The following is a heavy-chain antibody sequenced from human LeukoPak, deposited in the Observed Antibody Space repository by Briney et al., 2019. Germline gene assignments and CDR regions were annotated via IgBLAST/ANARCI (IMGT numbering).Heavy chain of an antibody. V-gene: IGHV3-7*01. Sequence: GRSLRLSCAASGFTFSSYWMSWVRQAPGKGLEWVANIKQDGSEKYYVDSVKGRFTISRDNAKNSLYLQMNSLRAEDTAVYYCARSHLDSSSWFNFDYWGQGTLVTVSS. CDR3: ARSHLDSSSWFNFDY. CDR2: IKQDGSEK. D-gene: IGHD6-13*01. J-gene: IGHJ4*02. CDR1: GFTFSSYW.